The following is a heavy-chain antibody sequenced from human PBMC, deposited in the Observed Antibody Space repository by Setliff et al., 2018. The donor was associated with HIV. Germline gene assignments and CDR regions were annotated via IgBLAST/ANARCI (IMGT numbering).Heavy chain of an antibody. V-gene: IGHV4-39*01. CDR3: ASLPPLYDSSGYYFDC. J-gene: IGHJ4*02. CDR2: IYHTGST. CDR1: GGSINSASYY. Sequence: SETLSLTCTVSGGSINSASYYWGWIRQPPGNGLEWIGSIYHTGSTYYKPSLKSRVTISVDTSKNQFSLKLSSVTAADTAVYYCASLPPLYDSSGYYFDCWGQGTLVTVSS. D-gene: IGHD3-22*01.